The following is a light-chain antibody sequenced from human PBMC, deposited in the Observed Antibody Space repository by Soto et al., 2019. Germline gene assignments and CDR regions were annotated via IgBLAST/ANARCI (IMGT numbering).Light chain of an antibody. J-gene: IGLJ1*01. CDR2: EVS. Sequence: QSVLTQPPSASGSPGQSVTHSCTGTSSDVGGYNYVSWYQQHPGKAPKLMIYEVSKRPSGVPDRFSGSKSGNTASLTVSGLQAEDEADYYCSSYAGSNNRYVFGTGTKVTVL. V-gene: IGLV2-8*01. CDR1: SSDVGGYNY. CDR3: SSYAGSNNRYV.